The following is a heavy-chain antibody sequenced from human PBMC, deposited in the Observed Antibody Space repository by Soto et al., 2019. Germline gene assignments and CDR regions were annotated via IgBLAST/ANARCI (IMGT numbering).Heavy chain of an antibody. CDR1: GYTFTSYA. CDR3: ARHSEPYSGSYYCDY. V-gene: IGHV1-3*01. Sequence: ASVQVSCKASGYTFTSYAMHWVRQAPGQRLEWMGWINAGNGNTKYSQKFQGRVTITRDTSARTAYMELSSLRSEDTAVYYCARHSEPYSGSYYCDYWGQGTLVTVSS. D-gene: IGHD1-26*01. CDR2: INAGNGNT. J-gene: IGHJ4*02.